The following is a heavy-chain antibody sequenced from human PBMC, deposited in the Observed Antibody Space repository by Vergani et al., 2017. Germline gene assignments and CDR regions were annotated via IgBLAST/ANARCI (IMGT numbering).Heavy chain of an antibody. J-gene: IGHJ4*02. CDR2: IYPGDSDT. CDR1: GYSFTNYW. CDR3: ARCPYGSGSYYDY. Sequence: EVQLVQSGAEVKKPGESLKISCKGSGYSFTNYWIGWVRQLPGKGLEWVGIIYPGDSDTRYSPSFQGQVIISGDKSISTAYLQWSSLKASDTAMYYCARCPYGSGSYYDYWGQGTLVTVSS. D-gene: IGHD3-10*01. V-gene: IGHV5-51*03.